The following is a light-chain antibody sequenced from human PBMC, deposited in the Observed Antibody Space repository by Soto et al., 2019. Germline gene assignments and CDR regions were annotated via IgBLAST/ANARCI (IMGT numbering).Light chain of an antibody. V-gene: IGKV1-9*01. CDR2: AAS. J-gene: IGKJ4*01. Sequence: IQLTQSPSSLSASVGDRVTITCMASQDIAIYLAWYQQKPGEDPKLLIYAASTLYGGVPSRFSGSGSGTDFALTITSLPAEDFATYYCQQLRMYPSTFGGGTKVEIK. CDR1: QDIAIY. CDR3: QQLRMYPST.